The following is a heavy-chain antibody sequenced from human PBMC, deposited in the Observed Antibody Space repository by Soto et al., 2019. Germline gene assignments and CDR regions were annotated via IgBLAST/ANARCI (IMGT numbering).Heavy chain of an antibody. CDR3: AKAAEGIAVAGNWFDP. J-gene: IGHJ5*02. V-gene: IGHV3-9*01. Sequence: GGSLRLSCAASGFTFDDYAMHWVRQAPGKGLEWVSGISWNSGSIGYADSVKGRFTISRDNAKNSLYLQMNSLRAEDTALYYCAKAAEGIAVAGNWFDPWGQGTLVTVSS. CDR1: GFTFDDYA. CDR2: ISWNSGSI. D-gene: IGHD6-19*01.